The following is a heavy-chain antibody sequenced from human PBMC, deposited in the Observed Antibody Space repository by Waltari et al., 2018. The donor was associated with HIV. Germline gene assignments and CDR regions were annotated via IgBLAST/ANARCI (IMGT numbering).Heavy chain of an antibody. CDR1: GYSFVRFW. J-gene: IGHJ3*01. CDR2: IYPADSDT. Sequence: LVQHGSEAKKPAQSLKISCQASGYSFVRFWIGWVCKTPCKGLEWVGNIYPADSDTKYSPTFEGQVTMSRDETVNTAYLQWRRLKSSDTGTYFCARVRMGAGDAFDVWGQGTTVTVSS. V-gene: IGHV5-51*01. D-gene: IGHD1-26*01. CDR3: ARVRMGAGDAFDV.